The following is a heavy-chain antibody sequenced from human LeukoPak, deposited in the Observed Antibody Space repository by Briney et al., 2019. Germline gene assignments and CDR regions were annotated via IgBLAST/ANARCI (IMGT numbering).Heavy chain of an antibody. CDR1: GGSFSGYY. CDR3: ARGLGMITA. J-gene: IGHJ4*02. CDR2: INHSGST. D-gene: IGHD3-16*01. Sequence: SETLSLTCAVYGGSFSGYYWSWIRQPPGKGLEWIGEINHSGSTNYNPSLKSRVTISVDTSKNQFSLKLSSVTAADTAVYYCARGLGMITAWGQGTLVTVSS. V-gene: IGHV4-34*01.